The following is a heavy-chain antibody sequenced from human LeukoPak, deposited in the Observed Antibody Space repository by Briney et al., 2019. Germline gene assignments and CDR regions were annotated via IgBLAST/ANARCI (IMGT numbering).Heavy chain of an antibody. V-gene: IGHV3-73*01. J-gene: IGHJ4*02. Sequence: GGSLRLSCAASGFTFNTFGMHWVRQASGKGLEWVGHIRDKAYNYATAYAASVKGRFTISRDDSKNTAYLQMNSLKTEDTAVYYCSRHEALPGDYWGQGTLVTVSS. D-gene: IGHD1-1*01. CDR3: SRHEALPGDY. CDR2: IRDKAYNYAT. CDR1: GFTFNTFG.